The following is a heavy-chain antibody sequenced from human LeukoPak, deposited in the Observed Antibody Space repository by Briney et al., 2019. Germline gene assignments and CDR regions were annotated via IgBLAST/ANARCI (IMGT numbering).Heavy chain of an antibody. V-gene: IGHV4-34*01. CDR3: ARVGYYDSSGYLRY. CDR2: INHSGST. CDR1: GGSFSGYY. J-gene: IGHJ4*02. D-gene: IGHD3-22*01. Sequence: SETLSLTCAVYGGSFSGYYWSWIRQPPGKGLEWIGEINHSGSTNYNPSLKSRVTISVDTSKNQFSLKLSSVTAADTAVYYCARVGYYDSSGYLRYWGQGTLVTVST.